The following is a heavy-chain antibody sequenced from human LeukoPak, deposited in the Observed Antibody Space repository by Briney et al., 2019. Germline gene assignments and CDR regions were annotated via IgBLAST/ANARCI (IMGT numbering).Heavy chain of an antibody. CDR2: IAYDGINK. D-gene: IGHD2-15*01. J-gene: IGHJ6*02. CDR3: AKDRSRCSGGTCYLFGMDV. Sequence: PGGSLRLSCAASGFSFKDTGMHWVRQAPGRGLEWVATIAYDGINKYYRDSVKGRFTISRDNSKNSLYLQMSSLKPEDTAVYYCAKDRSRCSGGTCYLFGMDVWGQGTTVTVSS. V-gene: IGHV3-30*02. CDR1: GFSFKDTG.